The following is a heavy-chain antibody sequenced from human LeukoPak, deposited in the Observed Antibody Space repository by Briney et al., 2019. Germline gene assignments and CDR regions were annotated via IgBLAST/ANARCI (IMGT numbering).Heavy chain of an antibody. V-gene: IGHV3-7*01. D-gene: IGHD4-17*01. CDR1: EFSFSSYW. Sequence: GGSLRLSCVASEFSFSSYWMSWVRQAPGKGLEWVANIKQDGSEKYYVDSVKGRFTISRDNVKNSLYLQMNSLRAEDTAVYYCARLPDDYGDYKYFQHWGQGTLVTVSS. CDR3: ARLPDDYGDYKYFQH. J-gene: IGHJ1*01. CDR2: IKQDGSEK.